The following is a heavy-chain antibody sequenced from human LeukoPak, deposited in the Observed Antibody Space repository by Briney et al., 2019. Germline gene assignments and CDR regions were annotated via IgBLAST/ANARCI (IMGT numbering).Heavy chain of an antibody. V-gene: IGHV3-33*03. CDR1: GFTFSGYG. CDR2: IWYDGSKK. D-gene: IGHD1-26*01. CDR3: AKPSVSGNYPYYFDY. J-gene: IGHJ4*02. Sequence: GGSLRLSCAASGFTFSGYGINWVRQAPGKGLEWVAGIWYDGSKKYYADSVKGRFTISRDESKNTLYLQINSLRAEDTALYYCAKPSVSGNYPYYFDYWGQGTLVTVS.